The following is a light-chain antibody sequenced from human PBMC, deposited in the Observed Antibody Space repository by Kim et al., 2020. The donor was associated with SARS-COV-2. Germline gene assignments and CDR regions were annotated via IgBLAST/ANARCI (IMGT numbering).Light chain of an antibody. V-gene: IGKV3-20*01. Sequence: EIVLTQSPGTLSLSPGERATLSCRASQSVSRSYLAWYQQKPGQAPRLLIYRASSRATGIPDRFSGSGSGTDFTLTISRLEPDDFAVYYCQQYHRSPQTFGQGTKVDIK. J-gene: IGKJ1*01. CDR1: QSVSRSY. CDR2: RAS. CDR3: QQYHRSPQT.